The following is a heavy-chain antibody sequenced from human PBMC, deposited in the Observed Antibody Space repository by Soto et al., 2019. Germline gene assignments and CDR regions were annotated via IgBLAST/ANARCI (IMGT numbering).Heavy chain of an antibody. J-gene: IGHJ3*02. Sequence: ASVKVSSKAPGGTFTSYTINWVRQAPGQRLEWMGWINAGNGNTKYSQKFQGRVTITRDTSASTAYMELSSLRSEDTAVYYCARRSGYGDPDAFDIWGQGTMVTVSS. CDR3: ARRSGYGDPDAFDI. D-gene: IGHD4-17*01. CDR1: GGTFTSYT. CDR2: INAGNGNT. V-gene: IGHV1-3*01.